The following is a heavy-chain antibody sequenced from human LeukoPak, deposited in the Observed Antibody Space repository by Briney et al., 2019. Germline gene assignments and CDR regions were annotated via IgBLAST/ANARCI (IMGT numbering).Heavy chain of an antibody. V-gene: IGHV5-10-1*01. J-gene: IGHJ4*02. CDR3: ASSPSSSGYSDYGYNYY. CDR2: IDPSDSYT. D-gene: IGHD5-12*01. Sequence: GESLKISCKGSGYSFISYWITWVRQMPGKGLEWMGRIDPSDSYTNYWPSFQGHVTISADKSISTAYLQWSSLKASDAAMSYCASSPSSSGYSDYGYNYYWGQGTLVTVSS. CDR1: GYSFISYW.